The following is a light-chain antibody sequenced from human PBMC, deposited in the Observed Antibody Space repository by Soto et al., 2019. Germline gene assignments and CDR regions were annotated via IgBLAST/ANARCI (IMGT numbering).Light chain of an antibody. CDR3: QQYGSSPYT. J-gene: IGKJ2*01. Sequence: EIVLTQSPGTLSLSPGERPTPSSRASQGFSRGYLAWYQQKPGQAPRLLIYGASSRATGIPDRFSGSGSGTDFTLTISRLEPEDFAVYYCQQYGSSPYTFGQGTKLEI. CDR2: GAS. V-gene: IGKV3-20*01. CDR1: QGFSRGY.